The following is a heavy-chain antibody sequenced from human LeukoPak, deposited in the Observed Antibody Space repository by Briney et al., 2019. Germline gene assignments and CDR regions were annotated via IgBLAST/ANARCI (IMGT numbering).Heavy chain of an antibody. CDR3: ARSSDTAMGRGWFDP. CDR2: IYHSGST. V-gene: IGHV4-4*02. D-gene: IGHD5-18*01. J-gene: IGHJ5*02. Sequence: PSETLSLTCAVSGGSISSSNWWSWVRQPPGKGLEWIGEIYHSGSTNYNPSLKSRVTISVDKSKNQFSLKLSSVTAADTAVYYCARSSDTAMGRGWFDPWGQGTLVTVSS. CDR1: GGSISSSNW.